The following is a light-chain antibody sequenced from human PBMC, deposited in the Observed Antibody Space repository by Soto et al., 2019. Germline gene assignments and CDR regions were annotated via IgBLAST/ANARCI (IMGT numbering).Light chain of an antibody. CDR1: RSVSTW. CDR3: QQYNSYSWT. V-gene: IGKV1-5*01. CDR2: DAS. Sequence: DIQMTQSPSTLSASVGGRVTITGRASRSVSTWWALYHQKPPKDPTLLIYDASRLQSGVPSRFSGSGSGTAFTLTISSLQPDDFATYYCQQYNSYSWTFGQGTKVDIK. J-gene: IGKJ1*01.